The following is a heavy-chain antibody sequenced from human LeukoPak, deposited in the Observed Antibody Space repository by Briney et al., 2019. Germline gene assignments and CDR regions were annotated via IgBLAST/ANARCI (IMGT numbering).Heavy chain of an antibody. V-gene: IGHV5-51*01. CDR2: IYPGDSDT. Sequence: GESLKVSCKGSGYSFTSYWIGWVRQMPGKGLEWMGIIYPGDSDTRYSPSFQGQVTISADKSISTAYLQWSSPKASDTAMYFCARSCRDGYRDFDYWGQGTLVTVSS. CDR1: GYSFTSYW. D-gene: IGHD5-24*01. J-gene: IGHJ4*02. CDR3: ARSCRDGYRDFDY.